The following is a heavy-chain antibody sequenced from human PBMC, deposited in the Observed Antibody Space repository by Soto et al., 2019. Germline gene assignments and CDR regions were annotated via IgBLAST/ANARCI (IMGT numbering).Heavy chain of an antibody. D-gene: IGHD2-15*01. J-gene: IGHJ3*02. V-gene: IGHV1-69*04. Sequence: SSVTDSCKASGCTFSSYTISWVRLAPGQGREWMGRIIPILGIANYAQKFQGRVTITADKSTSTAYMELSSLRSEDTAVYYCARDGNCSGGSCYYAFDIWGQGTMVTVSS. CDR3: ARDGNCSGGSCYYAFDI. CDR1: GCTFSSYT. CDR2: IIPILGIA.